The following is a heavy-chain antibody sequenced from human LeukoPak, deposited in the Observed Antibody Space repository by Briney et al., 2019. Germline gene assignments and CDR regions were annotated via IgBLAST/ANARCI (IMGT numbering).Heavy chain of an antibody. Sequence: PGGSLRLSCAASGFTVSSNYMTWVRQAPGKGLEWVSVIYSGGTTYYADSVKGRFTISGDNSKNTLYLQMNSLRAEDTAVYYCARDVRDEYSSGWYPIGYWGQGTLVTVSS. CDR3: ARDVRDEYSSGWYPIGY. CDR1: GFTVSSNY. J-gene: IGHJ4*02. D-gene: IGHD6-19*01. CDR2: IYSGGTT. V-gene: IGHV3-53*01.